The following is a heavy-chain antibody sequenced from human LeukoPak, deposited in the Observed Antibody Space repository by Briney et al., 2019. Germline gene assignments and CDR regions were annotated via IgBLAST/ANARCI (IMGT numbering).Heavy chain of an antibody. D-gene: IGHD2-15*01. CDR3: GRTRGELYNWFDP. CDR2: IIPIFGTA. V-gene: IGHV1-69*13. Sequence: SVKVSCKASGGTFSSYAISWVRQSPGQGLEWMGGIIPIFGTANYAQKFQGRVTITADESPSRANTALSCMRSAAQTVRCIGRTRGELYNWFDPWGQGTLVTVSS. J-gene: IGHJ5*02. CDR1: GGTFSSYA.